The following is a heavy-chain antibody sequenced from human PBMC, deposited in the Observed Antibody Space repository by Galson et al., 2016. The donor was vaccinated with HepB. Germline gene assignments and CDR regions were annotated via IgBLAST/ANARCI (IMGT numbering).Heavy chain of an antibody. CDR3: VEQRKGAPYGMDV. V-gene: IGHV6-1*01. CDR2: TYYRSKWYN. CDR1: GDSVSSNSAA. D-gene: IGHD1/OR15-1a*01. J-gene: IGHJ6*02. Sequence: CAISGDSVSSNSAAWNWIRQSPSRGLEWLGRTYYRSKWYNDYAVSVKSRIIVNPDTSKNQFSLQLNSVTPVDTAVYYCVEQRKGAPYGMDVWGQGTTVTVSS.